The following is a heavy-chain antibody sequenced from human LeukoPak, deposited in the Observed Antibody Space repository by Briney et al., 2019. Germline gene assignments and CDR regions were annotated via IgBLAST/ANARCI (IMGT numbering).Heavy chain of an antibody. V-gene: IGHV1-8*01. J-gene: IGHJ4*02. D-gene: IGHD6-6*01. Sequence: RASVTVSCKASGYTFTSYDINWVRQATGQGLEWMGWMNPNSGNTGYAQKFQGRVTMTRNTSISTAYMELSSLRSEDTAVYYCARGMYSSSSEVVFWGQGTLVTVSS. CDR1: GYTFTSYD. CDR3: ARGMYSSSSEVVF. CDR2: MNPNSGNT.